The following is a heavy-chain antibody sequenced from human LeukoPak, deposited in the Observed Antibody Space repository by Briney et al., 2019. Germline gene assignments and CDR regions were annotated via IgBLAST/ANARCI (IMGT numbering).Heavy chain of an antibody. Sequence: GGSLRLSCGASGFTFSSYGMHWVRQAPGKGLEWVAVISYDGSNKYYADSVKGRFTISRDNSKNTLYLQMNSLRAEDTAVYYCAIRDGGHFDYWGQGTLVTVSS. V-gene: IGHV3-30*03. CDR3: AIRDGGHFDY. CDR1: GFTFSSYG. CDR2: ISYDGSNK. J-gene: IGHJ4*02. D-gene: IGHD3-16*01.